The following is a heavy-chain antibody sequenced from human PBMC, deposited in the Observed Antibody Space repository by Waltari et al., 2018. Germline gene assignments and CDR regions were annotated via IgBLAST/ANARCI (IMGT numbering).Heavy chain of an antibody. Sequence: EVQLVESGGGLVQPGRSLRLSCAASGFTFDDYAMHWVRQAPGKGLEWVSGISWNSGSIGDADSVKGRFTISRDNAKNSLYLQMNSLRAEDTALYYCAKGKRFFDYWGQGTLVTVSS. CDR2: ISWNSGSI. CDR1: GFTFDDYA. CDR3: AKGKRFFDY. J-gene: IGHJ4*02. V-gene: IGHV3-9*01. D-gene: IGHD4-17*01.